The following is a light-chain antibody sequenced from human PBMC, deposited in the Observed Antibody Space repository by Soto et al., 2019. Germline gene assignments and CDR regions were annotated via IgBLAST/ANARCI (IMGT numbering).Light chain of an antibody. CDR1: QRVSGGF. CDR2: DTS. Sequence: DIVLTQSPATLSLSPGERATLYCGASQRVSGGFLAWYQQKPGLAPRLILYDTSFRATGIPDRFSGSGSGTDFTLNISRLDPEDFAVYDCQQYGSSPSFGQGTKVEIK. J-gene: IGKJ1*01. CDR3: QQYGSSPS. V-gene: IGKV3D-20*01.